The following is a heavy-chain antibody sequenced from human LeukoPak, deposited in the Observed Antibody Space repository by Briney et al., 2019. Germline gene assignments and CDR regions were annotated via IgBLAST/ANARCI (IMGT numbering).Heavy chain of an antibody. CDR2: IHPNSGGT. Sequence: GASVKVSCKASGYTFTASYIHWVRQAPGQGLEWMGWIHPNSGGTYYPQKFQGRVTMTRDTSITTAYMELSGLTSDDTAFYYCARARVFRGVNYFDYWGQGSLVTVSS. J-gene: IGHJ4*02. CDR1: GYTFTASY. D-gene: IGHD3-10*01. V-gene: IGHV1-2*02. CDR3: ARARVFRGVNYFDY.